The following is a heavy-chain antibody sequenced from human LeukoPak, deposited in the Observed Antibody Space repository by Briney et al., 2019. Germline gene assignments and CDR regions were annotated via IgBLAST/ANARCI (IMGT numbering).Heavy chain of an antibody. D-gene: IGHD3-9*01. CDR3: ARRDYDILTGYYTPWFDP. Sequence: ASVKVSCKASGGNFNTYAISWVRQAPGQGLEWMGGIIPIFGTGNYAQKFQGRVTITADKSTNTAYMELSSLRSEDTAAYYCARRDYDILTGYYTPWFDPWGQGTLVTVSS. CDR1: GGNFNTYA. J-gene: IGHJ5*02. CDR2: IIPIFGTG. V-gene: IGHV1-69*06.